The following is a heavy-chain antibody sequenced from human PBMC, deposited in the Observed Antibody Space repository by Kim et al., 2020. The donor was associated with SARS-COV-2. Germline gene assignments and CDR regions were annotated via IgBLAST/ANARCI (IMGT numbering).Heavy chain of an antibody. J-gene: IGHJ4*02. CDR1: GASISSSY. V-gene: IGHV4-59*01. D-gene: IGHD6-13*01. Sequence: SETLSLTCTVSGASISSSYWSWIRQPPGKGLEWIGYMSDSGSSDYNPSLESRVTVSVDTSKNHFSLKMNSVTAADTAVYYCATMQPFPVWVQGTLVTVSS. CDR3: ATMQPFPV. CDR2: MSDSGSS.